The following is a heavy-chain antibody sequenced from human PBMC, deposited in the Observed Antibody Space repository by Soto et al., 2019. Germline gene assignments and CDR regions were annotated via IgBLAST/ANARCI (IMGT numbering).Heavy chain of an antibody. CDR3: ARGRISCSSTSCYASWFDP. J-gene: IGHJ5*02. D-gene: IGHD2-2*01. CDR2: INHSGST. Sequence: SETLSLTCAVYGGSFSGYYWSWIRQPPGKGLEWIGEINHSGSTNYNPSLKSRVTISVDTSKNQFSLKLSSVTAADTAVYYCARGRISCSSTSCYASWFDPWGQGTLVTVSS. CDR1: GGSFSGYY. V-gene: IGHV4-34*01.